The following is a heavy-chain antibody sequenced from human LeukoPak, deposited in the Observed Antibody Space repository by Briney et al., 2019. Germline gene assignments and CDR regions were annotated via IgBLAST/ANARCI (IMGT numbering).Heavy chain of an antibody. J-gene: IGHJ5*02. Sequence: GGSLRLSCAASGFTFSTDAMHWVRQGPGKGLEWVAVISYDGLNKYYADSVKVRFIISTDNSKNTLYLQMNSLPPAPTGVYYCVGEYRLDPWGQGTVVTVSS. CDR3: VGEYRLDP. V-gene: IGHV3-30*04. CDR1: GFTFSTDA. CDR2: ISYDGLNK.